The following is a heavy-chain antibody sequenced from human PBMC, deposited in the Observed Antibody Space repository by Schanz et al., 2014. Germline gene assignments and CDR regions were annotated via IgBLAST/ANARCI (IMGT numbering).Heavy chain of an antibody. CDR3: TRDRGALINHNDALDL. Sequence: QVQLVESGGGVVQPGTSLRLSCAASGFTFRGHAMHWVRQAPGQGLEKVAVTSTDGTKTYYAASVRGRFTISRDNCKNTVYLQMNSLRSEDTAVYYCTRDRGALINHNDALDLWGQGTMVSVSS. J-gene: IGHJ3*01. V-gene: IGHV3-30*04. D-gene: IGHD3-16*01. CDR1: GFTFRGHA. CDR2: TSTDGTKT.